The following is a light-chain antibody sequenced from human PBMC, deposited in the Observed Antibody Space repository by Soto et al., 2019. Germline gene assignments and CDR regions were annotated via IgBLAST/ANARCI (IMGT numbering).Light chain of an antibody. CDR2: KAS. CDR1: QSTGRW. Sequence: DMQMTQSPSTLSASVGDRVTITCRASQSTGRWLAWYQQKPGKAPKLLIYKASTLESGVPSRFSVSGSGTEFTLTISSLQPDDFATYYRQHYNTNLITFGQGTRLEIK. V-gene: IGKV1-5*03. CDR3: QHYNTNLIT. J-gene: IGKJ5*01.